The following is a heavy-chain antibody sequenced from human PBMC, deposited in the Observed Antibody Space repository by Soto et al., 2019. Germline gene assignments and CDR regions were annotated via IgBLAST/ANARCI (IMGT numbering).Heavy chain of an antibody. V-gene: IGHV2-5*01. CDR1: GFSLRTSGAG. CDR2: IYWNDDK. CDR3: AHLTRHYEYSTGSYWPRFDS. J-gene: IGHJ4*02. Sequence: SCPTLVNPTQTLTLTCTFSGFSLRTSGAGVGWIRQPPGKALAWLALIYWNDDKRYSPSLKNRLTITKDSSRNKVVLTMTNMDPVDTGTYYCAHLTRHYEYSTGSYWPRFDSWGQGTLVTVSS. D-gene: IGHD3-3*01.